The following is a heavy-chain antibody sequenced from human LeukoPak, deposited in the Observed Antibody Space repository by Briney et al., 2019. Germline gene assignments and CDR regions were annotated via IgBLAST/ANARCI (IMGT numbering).Heavy chain of an antibody. V-gene: IGHV3-11*01. CDR2: ISSSGSTV. Sequence: GGSLRLSCAASGFTFSHYYMSWIRPPPGKGMEWLSHISSSGSTVYHADSVQGRFTISRDNAKNSLYPQMNSLRAEDTAVYYCARRTAPDYWGQGTLVTVSS. CDR1: GFTFSHYY. J-gene: IGHJ4*02. CDR3: ARRTAPDY. D-gene: IGHD5-18*01.